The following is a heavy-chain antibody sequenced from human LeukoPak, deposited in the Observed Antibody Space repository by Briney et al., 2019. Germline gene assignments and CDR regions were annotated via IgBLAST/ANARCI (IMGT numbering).Heavy chain of an antibody. J-gene: IGHJ5*02. CDR1: GFTFSSYA. CDR3: AKDAGSYYGWSDP. V-gene: IGHV3-23*01. Sequence: GGSLRLSCAASGFTFSSYAMSWVRQAPGKGLEWVSAIGDSGGSTYYADAVKGRFTISRDNSKYTLYLQMNSLRAEDTAVYYCAKDAGSYYGWSDPWGQGTLVTVSS. CDR2: IGDSGGST. D-gene: IGHD1-26*01.